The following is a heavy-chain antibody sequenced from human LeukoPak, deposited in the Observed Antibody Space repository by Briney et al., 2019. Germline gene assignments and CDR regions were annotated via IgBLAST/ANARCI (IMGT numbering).Heavy chain of an antibody. V-gene: IGHV4-31*03. CDR1: GGSISSGDYY. CDR2: IYYSGST. Sequence: SETLSLTCTVSGGSISSGDYYWSWIRQHPGKGLEWIGYIYYSGSTYYNPSLKSRVTISVDTSKTQFSLKLSSVTAADTAVYYCARAPSDSWFDPWGQGTLVTVSS. CDR3: ARAPSDSWFDP. J-gene: IGHJ5*02. D-gene: IGHD2-21*02.